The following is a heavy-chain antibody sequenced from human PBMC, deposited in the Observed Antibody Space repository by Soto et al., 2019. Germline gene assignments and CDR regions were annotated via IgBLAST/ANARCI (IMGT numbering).Heavy chain of an antibody. D-gene: IGHD3-9*01. CDR1: GSSIDSSNYN. Sequence: TLCLPCTVSGSSIDSSNYNWSCFRRHPGKGQAWLGYSSYSGSASYNPSLRSRLIVSVDTSKKRLSLKLSSLTAAYTAIYYCARGGHCDDLTGYFWQSWFEPWGQGTLVTVSS. V-gene: IGHV4-31*03. J-gene: IGHJ5*02. CDR3: ARGGHCDDLTGYFWQSWFEP. CDR2: SSYSGSA.